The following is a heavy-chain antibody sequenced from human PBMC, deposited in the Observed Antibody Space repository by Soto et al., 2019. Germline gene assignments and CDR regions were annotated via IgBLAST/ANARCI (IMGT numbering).Heavy chain of an antibody. CDR3: ARAYGGNVFDY. J-gene: IGHJ4*02. V-gene: IGHV4-34*01. CDR1: GGSFSGYY. CDR2: INHSGST. D-gene: IGHD4-17*01. Sequence: QVQLQQWGAGLLKPSETLSLTCAVYGGSFSGYYWSWIRQPPGKVLEWIGDINHSGSTNYNPSLKSRVTISVDTSKNQFSLQLSSVTAADTAVYFCARAYGGNVFDYWGQGTLVTVSS.